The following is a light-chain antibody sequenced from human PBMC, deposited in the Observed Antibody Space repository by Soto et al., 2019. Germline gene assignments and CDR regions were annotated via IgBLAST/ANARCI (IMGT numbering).Light chain of an antibody. CDR3: QQYGSSPYT. V-gene: IGKV3-20*01. CDR2: GAS. CDR1: QSVSSSY. J-gene: IGKJ2*01. Sequence: EIVLTQSPGTLSLSPGERATLSCRASQSVSSSYLAWYQQKPGQAPRLLIYGASNRPTGIPARFSGSGSGTDFTLPISRLEPEDFAVYYCQQYGSSPYTFGQGTKLEIK.